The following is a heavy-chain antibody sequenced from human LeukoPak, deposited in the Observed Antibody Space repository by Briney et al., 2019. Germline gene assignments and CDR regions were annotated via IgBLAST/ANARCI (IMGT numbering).Heavy chain of an antibody. CDR1: GGSISSSSYY. CDR2: IYYSGST. J-gene: IGHJ4*02. CDR3: ARTSIADPL. D-gene: IGHD6-6*01. Sequence: SETLSLTCTVSGGSISSSSYYWGWIRQPPGKGLEWIGSIYYSGSTYYNPSLKSRVTISVDTSKNQFSLKLSSVTAADTAVYYCARTSIADPLWGQGVLVTVSS. V-gene: IGHV4-39*07.